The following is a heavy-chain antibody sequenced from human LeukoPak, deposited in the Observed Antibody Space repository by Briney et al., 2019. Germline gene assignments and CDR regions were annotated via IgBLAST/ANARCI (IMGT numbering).Heavy chain of an antibody. Sequence: PGGSLRLSCAASGFTFSSYWMHWVRQAPGKGLVWVSRINSDGSSTSYADSVKGRFTISRDNAKNTLYLQMNSLRAEDTAVYYCARVRYCGGDRHYFDYWGQGTLVTVSS. J-gene: IGHJ4*02. V-gene: IGHV3-74*01. CDR2: INSDGSST. CDR3: ARVRYCGGDRHYFDY. D-gene: IGHD2-21*01. CDR1: GFTFSSYW.